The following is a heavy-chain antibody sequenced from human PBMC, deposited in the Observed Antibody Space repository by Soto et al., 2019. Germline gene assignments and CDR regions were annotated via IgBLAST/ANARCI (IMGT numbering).Heavy chain of an antibody. CDR2: IIPIFGTA. V-gene: IGHV1-69*01. Sequence: QVQLVQSGAEVKKPGSSVKVSCKASGGTFSSYSINWVRQAPGQGLEWMGEIIPIFGTANYAQKSQGRVTITADESTSTAYMERSSLRSEDTAVYYCAGAGGRHSGGIDYWGQGTLVTVSS. J-gene: IGHJ4*02. D-gene: IGHD1-26*01. CDR3: AGAGGRHSGGIDY. CDR1: GGTFSSYS.